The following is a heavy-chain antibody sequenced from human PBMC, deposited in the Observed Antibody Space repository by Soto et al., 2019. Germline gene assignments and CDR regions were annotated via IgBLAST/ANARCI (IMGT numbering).Heavy chain of an antibody. D-gene: IGHD5-18*01. CDR2: INPNSGGT. Sequence: ASVKVSCKASGYTFTGYYMHWVRQAPGQGLEWMGWINPNSGGTNYAQKFQGRVTMTRDTSISTAYMELSRLRSDDTAVYYCARDPPGYSYGLGYWGQGTLVTVSS. V-gene: IGHV1-2*02. J-gene: IGHJ4*02. CDR3: ARDPPGYSYGLGY. CDR1: GYTFTGYY.